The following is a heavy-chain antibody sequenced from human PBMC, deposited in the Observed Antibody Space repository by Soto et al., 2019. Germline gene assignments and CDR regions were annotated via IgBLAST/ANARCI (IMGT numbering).Heavy chain of an antibody. J-gene: IGHJ3*02. CDR1: GGTFSSYT. CDR3: ARADYGDYGAFDI. CDR2: IIPILGIA. D-gene: IGHD4-17*01. Sequence: QVQLVQSGAEVQKPGSSVKVSCKASGGTFSSYTISWVRQAPGQGLEWMGRIIPILGIANYAQKFQGRVTITADKSTSTAYMELSSLRSEDTAVYYCARADYGDYGAFDIWGQGTMVTVSS. V-gene: IGHV1-69*02.